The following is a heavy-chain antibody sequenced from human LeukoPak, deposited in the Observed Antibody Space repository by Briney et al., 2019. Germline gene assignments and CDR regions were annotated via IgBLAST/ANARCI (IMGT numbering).Heavy chain of an antibody. V-gene: IGHV3-30*04. Sequence: GGSLRLSCAASGFTFSSYAMHWVRQAPGKGLEWVAVISYDGSNKYYADSVKGRFTISRDNSKNTLYLQMNSLRAEDTAVYYCASWRSGYDLYAFDIWGQGTMVTVSS. CDR1: GFTFSSYA. J-gene: IGHJ3*02. CDR3: ASWRSGYDLYAFDI. CDR2: ISYDGSNK. D-gene: IGHD5-12*01.